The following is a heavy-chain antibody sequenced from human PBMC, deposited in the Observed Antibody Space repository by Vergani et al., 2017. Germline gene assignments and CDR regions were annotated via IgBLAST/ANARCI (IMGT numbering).Heavy chain of an antibody. CDR3: ARHAGAYTAMVYY. Sequence: QLQLQESGPGLVKPSETLSLTCTVSGGSISSSSYYWGWIRQPPGKGLEWIGSIYYSGSTYYNPSLKSRVTISVDTSKNQFSLKLSSVTAADTAVYYCARHAGAYTAMVYYWGQGTLVTVSS. V-gene: IGHV4-39*01. D-gene: IGHD5-18*01. J-gene: IGHJ4*02. CDR2: IYYSGST. CDR1: GGSISSSSYY.